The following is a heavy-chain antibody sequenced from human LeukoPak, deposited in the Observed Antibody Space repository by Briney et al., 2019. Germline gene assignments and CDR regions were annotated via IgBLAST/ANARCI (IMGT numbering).Heavy chain of an antibody. Sequence: GGSLRLSCAGSGFSVSNYYMSWGRQAPGKGLEWVSLIRDSGETFYADSVKGRFTISRDNSKNTMYLQMNRLRVEDTAVYFCARDRAVTQDWVEFDPWGQGTLVTVSS. D-gene: IGHD4-17*01. CDR3: ARDRAVTQDWVEFDP. J-gene: IGHJ5*02. CDR1: GFSVSNYY. V-gene: IGHV3-66*03. CDR2: IRDSGET.